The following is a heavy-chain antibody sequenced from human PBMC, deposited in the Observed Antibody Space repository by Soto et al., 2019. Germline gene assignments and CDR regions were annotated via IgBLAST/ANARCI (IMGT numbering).Heavy chain of an antibody. CDR3: ARDLGGGSYFDY. J-gene: IGHJ4*02. V-gene: IGHV3-33*01. CDR1: GFTFSSYG. Sequence: QVQLVESGGGVVQPGRSLRLSCAASGFTFSSYGMHWVRQAPGKGLEWVAVIWYDGSNKYYADSAKGRFTISRDNSKNTLYLQMNSLRAEDTAVYYCARDLGGGSYFDYWGQGTLVTVSS. CDR2: IWYDGSNK. D-gene: IGHD1-26*01.